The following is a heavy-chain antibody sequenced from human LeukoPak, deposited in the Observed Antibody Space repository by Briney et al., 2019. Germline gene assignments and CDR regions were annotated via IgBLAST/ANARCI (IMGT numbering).Heavy chain of an antibody. D-gene: IGHD1-26*01. CDR3: ARDLAMYSPDLDY. Sequence: EASVKVSCKASGYTFTDYYLHWVRQAPGHGLEWMGWINPKTGVTKYAQNFQGRVTMTRDTSINTAYMEVSRLRSDDTAVFYCARDLAMYSPDLDYWGQGILVTVSS. J-gene: IGHJ4*02. CDR2: INPKTGVT. V-gene: IGHV1-2*02. CDR1: GYTFTDYY.